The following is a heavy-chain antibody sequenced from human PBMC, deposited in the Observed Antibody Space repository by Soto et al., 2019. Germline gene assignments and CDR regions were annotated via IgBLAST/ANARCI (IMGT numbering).Heavy chain of an antibody. Sequence: GGSLRLSCAASGFTFSSYGMHWVRQAPGKGLEWVAVIWYDGSNKYYADSVKGRFTISRDNSKNTLYLQMNSLRAEDTAVYYCARDYVPESWFGELLNWFDPWRQGTLVTVSS. CDR2: IWYDGSNK. CDR3: ARDYVPESWFGELLNWFDP. D-gene: IGHD3-10*01. CDR1: GFTFSSYG. V-gene: IGHV3-33*01. J-gene: IGHJ5*02.